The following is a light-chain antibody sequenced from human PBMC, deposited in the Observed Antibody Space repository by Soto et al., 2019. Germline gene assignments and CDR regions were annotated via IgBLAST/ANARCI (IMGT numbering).Light chain of an antibody. J-gene: IGKJ2*01. V-gene: IGKV3-15*01. Sequence: EIVLTQSPATLSVSPGERASLSCRASQSVGNALVWYQQKPGQAPRLLILRTSTRAPGISDRFTGSGSGTEFILNISSLQAEDSAVYYCQQYDTWHTFGQGTKLEIK. CDR3: QQYDTWHT. CDR1: QSVGNA. CDR2: RTS.